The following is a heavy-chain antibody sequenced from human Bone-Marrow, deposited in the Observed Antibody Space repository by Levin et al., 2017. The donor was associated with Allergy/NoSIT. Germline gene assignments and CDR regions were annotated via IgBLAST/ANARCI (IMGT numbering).Heavy chain of an antibody. Sequence: SQTLSLTCTVSGGSICSSYWSWPRQPPGKGLEWIGYIYNSGSTNYNPSLKSRVTISVDTSKNQFSLKLSSVTAADTAVYYCARTLKAVYYFDYWGQGTLVTVSS. CDR3: ARTLKAVYYFDY. CDR2: IYNSGST. V-gene: IGHV4-59*08. J-gene: IGHJ4*02. D-gene: IGHD2-15*01. CDR1: GGSICSSY.